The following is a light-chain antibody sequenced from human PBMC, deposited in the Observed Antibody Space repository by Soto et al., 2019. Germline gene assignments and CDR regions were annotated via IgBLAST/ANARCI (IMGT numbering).Light chain of an antibody. J-gene: IGLJ1*01. CDR1: TSNIGAGYD. CDR3: QYYDSSLSGPYV. CDR2: ADN. Sequence: QSVLTQPPSVSGAPGQRLTISCTGNTSNIGAGYDVHWFQQLPGTAPKLLIFADNNRPSGVPDRFSGSKSGTSASLAITGLQAEDEADYYCQYYDSSLSGPYVFGTGTKVTVL. V-gene: IGLV1-40*01.